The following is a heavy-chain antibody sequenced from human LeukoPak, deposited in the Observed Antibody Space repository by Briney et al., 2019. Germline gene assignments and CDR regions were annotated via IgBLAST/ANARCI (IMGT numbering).Heavy chain of an antibody. Sequence: GGSLRFSCAASGFTFSSYSMNWVRQAPGKGLEWVSSISSSSSYIYYADSVKGRFTISRDNAKNSLYLQMSSLRAEDTAVYYCARDKLMGATDYWGQGTLVTVSS. J-gene: IGHJ4*02. D-gene: IGHD1-26*01. CDR1: GFTFSSYS. V-gene: IGHV3-21*01. CDR2: ISSSSSYI. CDR3: ARDKLMGATDY.